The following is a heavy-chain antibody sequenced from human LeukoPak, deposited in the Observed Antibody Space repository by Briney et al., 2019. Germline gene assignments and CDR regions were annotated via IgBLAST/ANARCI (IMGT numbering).Heavy chain of an antibody. D-gene: IGHD3-22*01. V-gene: IGHV3-23*01. CDR2: ISGSGGST. Sequence: TGGSLRLSCAASGITFNSYTMSWVRQAPGKGLEWVSAISGSGGSTYYADSVKGRFTISRDNSKNTLYLQMDSLRTEDTAVYYCARETGSSGFAGYFAYWGQGTLVTVSS. CDR3: ARETGSSGFAGYFAY. CDR1: GITFNSYT. J-gene: IGHJ4*02.